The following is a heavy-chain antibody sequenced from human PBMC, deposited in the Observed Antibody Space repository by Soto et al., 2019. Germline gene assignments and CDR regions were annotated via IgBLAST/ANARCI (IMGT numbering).Heavy chain of an antibody. Sequence: SETLSLTCTVSGGSISSGDYYWSWIRQPPGKGLEWIGDIYYSGSTYYNPSLKSRVTISVDTSKNQFSLKLRSVTAADTAVYYCASNKEGAFDIWGQGTMVTVSS. CDR2: IYYSGST. J-gene: IGHJ3*02. D-gene: IGHD1-26*01. CDR3: ASNKEGAFDI. CDR1: GGSISSGDYY. V-gene: IGHV4-30-4*01.